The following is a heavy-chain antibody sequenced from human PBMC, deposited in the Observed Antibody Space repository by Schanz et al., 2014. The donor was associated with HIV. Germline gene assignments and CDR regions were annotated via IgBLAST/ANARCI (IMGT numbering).Heavy chain of an antibody. D-gene: IGHD3-22*01. CDR1: GFPFSNFA. CDR3: AKPEYDSRGSSQSHFDY. J-gene: IGHJ4*02. Sequence: EVLLVESGGGFVQPGGSLRLSCATSGFPFSNFAMSWVRQDPGRGLEWVSSISESGGRTYYADSVNGRFTISRDNSKNTLYLQMTTLRIDDTAVYYCAKPEYDSRGSSQSHFDYWGQGTLVTVSS. CDR2: ISESGGRT. V-gene: IGHV3-23*04.